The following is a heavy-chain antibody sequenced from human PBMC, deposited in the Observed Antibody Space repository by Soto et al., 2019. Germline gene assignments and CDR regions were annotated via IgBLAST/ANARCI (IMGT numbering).Heavy chain of an antibody. V-gene: IGHV4-31*03. CDR2: IYYSVST. Sequence: PSETLSLTCTVSGGSISSGGYYWSWIRQHPGKGLEWIGYIYYSVSTYYNPSLKSRVTISVDTSKNQFSLKLSSVTPADTAVYYGASERAAAHCWFDPWGQGTMVTVSS. D-gene: IGHD6-13*01. CDR1: GGSISSGGYY. CDR3: ASERAAAHCWFDP. J-gene: IGHJ5*02.